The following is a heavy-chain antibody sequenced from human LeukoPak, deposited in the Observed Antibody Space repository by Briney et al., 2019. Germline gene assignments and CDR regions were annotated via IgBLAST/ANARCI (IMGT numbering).Heavy chain of an antibody. D-gene: IGHD2-2*01. CDR1: GYTFTSYY. CDR3: ARAHCSSTSCYRYFDY. Sequence: ASVKVSCKASGYTFTSYYMHWVRQAPRQGLEWMGIINPSGGSTSYAQKFQGRVTMTRDTSTSTVYMELSSLRSEDTAVYYCARAHCSSTSCYRYFDYWGQGTLVTVSS. J-gene: IGHJ4*02. V-gene: IGHV1-46*01. CDR2: INPSGGST.